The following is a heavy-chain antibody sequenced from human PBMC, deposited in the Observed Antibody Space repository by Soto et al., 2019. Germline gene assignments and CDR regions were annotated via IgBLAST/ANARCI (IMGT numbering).Heavy chain of an antibody. V-gene: IGHV1-69*02. Sequence: QVQLVQSGAEVKKPGSSVKVSCTASGGTFNFYSISWVRQAPGQGLEWVGRVIPMVGMSEYAQKCQGRVTITADKSTSTAYMNLRSLRSEDTAVYSCATNYGSGSAHVDYWGQGTLVTVSS. CDR3: ATNYGSGSAHVDY. CDR1: GGTFNFYS. D-gene: IGHD3-10*01. CDR2: VIPMVGMS. J-gene: IGHJ4*02.